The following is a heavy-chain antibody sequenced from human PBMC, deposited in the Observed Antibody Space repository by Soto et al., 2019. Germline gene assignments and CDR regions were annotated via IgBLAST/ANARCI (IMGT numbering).Heavy chain of an antibody. J-gene: IGHJ4*02. CDR3: AHRQDRYCSGGSCPLFDY. CDR1: GFSLSTSGVG. Sequence: QITLKESGPTLVKPTQTLTLTCTFSGFSLSTSGVGVGWIRQPPGKALEWLALIYWDDDKRYRSSPKSRLTITKDTSKNQVVLTMTNMDPVDTATYYCAHRQDRYCSGGSCPLFDYWGQGILVTVSS. CDR2: IYWDDDK. V-gene: IGHV2-5*02. D-gene: IGHD2-15*01.